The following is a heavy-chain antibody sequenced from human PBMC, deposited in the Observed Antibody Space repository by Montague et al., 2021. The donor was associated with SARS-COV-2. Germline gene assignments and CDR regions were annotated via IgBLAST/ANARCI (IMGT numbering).Heavy chain of an antibody. Sequence: SETLSLTCTVSGGSISSYYWSWIRQPPGKGLEWIGYIYYSGSTNXXPSLKSRVTISVDTYKDQYSLKLSSVTAADTAVYYCARDSRTDFDWLFPDSGSYYYYMDVWGKGTTVTVSS. D-gene: IGHD3-9*01. CDR1: GGSISSYY. J-gene: IGHJ6*03. CDR2: IYYSGST. V-gene: IGHV4-59*01. CDR3: ARDSRTDFDWLFPDSGSYYYYMDV.